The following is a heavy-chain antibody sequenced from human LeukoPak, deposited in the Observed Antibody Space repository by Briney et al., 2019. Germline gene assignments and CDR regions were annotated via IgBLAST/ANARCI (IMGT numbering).Heavy chain of an antibody. D-gene: IGHD6-19*01. CDR3: AKDQHSSGWYYFDY. CDR2: ISGSGGST. CDR1: GLTFSSSA. J-gene: IGHJ4*02. V-gene: IGHV3-23*01. Sequence: GRSLRLSCAAAGLTFSSSAMSCVRQAPRKGLEWDSSISGSGGSTYYADSVKGRFTISRDNSKNTLYLQMNSLRADDTAVYYCAKDQHSSGWYYFDYWGQGTLVTASS.